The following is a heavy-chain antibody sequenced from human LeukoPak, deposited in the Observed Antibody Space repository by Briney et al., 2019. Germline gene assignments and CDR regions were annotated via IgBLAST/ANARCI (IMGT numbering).Heavy chain of an antibody. D-gene: IGHD3-22*01. CDR2: ISSSGSFI. CDR3: AREAYYDSSGYSPDY. V-gene: IGHV3-11*04. J-gene: IGHJ4*02. Sequence: GGSLRLLCAASGFTFSDYYMSWIRQAPGKGLEGVSYISSSGSFIYYADFVKGRFTISRDNAKNSLYLHMNSLRAEDTALYYCAREAYYDSSGYSPDYWGQGTLVTVSS. CDR1: GFTFSDYY.